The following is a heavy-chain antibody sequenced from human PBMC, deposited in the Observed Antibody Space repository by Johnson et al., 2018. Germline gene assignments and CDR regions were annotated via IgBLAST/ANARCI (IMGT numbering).Heavy chain of an antibody. Sequence: VQLVESGGGLVQPGGSLRLSCAASGFTFSSYAMHWVRQAPGKGLEWVSLISWDGGSTYYADSVKGRFTISRDNSKNSLYLQMNRLRAGDTALYYCAKDFSHSYGYRNYYYYRDVWGKGTTVTVAS. V-gene: IGHV3-43D*03. J-gene: IGHJ6*03. CDR2: ISWDGGST. D-gene: IGHD5-18*01. CDR3: AKDFSHSYGYRNYYYYRDV. CDR1: GFTFSSYA.